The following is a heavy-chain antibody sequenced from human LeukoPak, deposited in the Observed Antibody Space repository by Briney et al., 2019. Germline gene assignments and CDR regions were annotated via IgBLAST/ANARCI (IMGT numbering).Heavy chain of an antibody. J-gene: IGHJ1*01. V-gene: IGHV4-59*01. CDR1: GGSISSYY. Sequence: PSETLSLTCTVSGGSISSYYWSWIRQPPGKGLEWIGYIYYSGSTNYNPSLKSRVTISVDTSRNQFSLKLSSVTAADTAVYYCARSRGIVAPPGDFQHWGQGTLVTVSS. CDR2: IYYSGST. CDR3: ARSRGIVAPPGDFQH. D-gene: IGHD3-22*01.